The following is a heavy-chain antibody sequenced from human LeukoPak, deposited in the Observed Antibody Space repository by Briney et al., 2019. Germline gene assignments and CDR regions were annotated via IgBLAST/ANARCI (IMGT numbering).Heavy chain of an antibody. J-gene: IGHJ4*02. CDR2: ISYDGSNK. V-gene: IGHV3-30*04. CDR1: GFTFSSYA. Sequence: GGSLRLSCAASGFTFSSYAMHWVRQAPGKGLEWVAVISYDGSNKYYADSVKGRFTISRDNSKNTLYLQMNSLRAEDTAVYYCARGEGVGATMIVVVITGLDYWGQGTLVTVSS. CDR3: ARGEGVGATMIVVVITGLDY. D-gene: IGHD3-22*01.